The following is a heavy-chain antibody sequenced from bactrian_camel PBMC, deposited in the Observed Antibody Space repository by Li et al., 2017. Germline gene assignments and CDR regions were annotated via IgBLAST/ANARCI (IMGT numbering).Heavy chain of an antibody. CDR1: GYTLPMN. CDR2: IAGDGRT. V-gene: IGHV3S53*01. J-gene: IGHJ4*01. D-gene: IGHD1*01. Sequence: QVQLVESGGGSVQAGGSLRLSCVASGYTLPMNMGWFRRLPGQEREGVAAIAGDGRTDYADSVKGRFTISRDGAKNIIELQMHSLKPEDTATYYCAADLVTDEPSLVEREYYYWGQGTQVTVS. CDR3: AADLVTDEPSLVEREYYY.